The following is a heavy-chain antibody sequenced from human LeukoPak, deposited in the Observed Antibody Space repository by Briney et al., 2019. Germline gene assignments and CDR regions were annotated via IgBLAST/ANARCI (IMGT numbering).Heavy chain of an antibody. CDR2: IHYSRST. CDR1: GGSIRNYY. D-gene: IGHD2-2*02. V-gene: IGHV4-59*01. J-gene: IGHJ4*02. CDR3: ARGYIVVVPAAIDY. Sequence: PSETLSLTCTVSGGSIRNYYWSWIRQTPGKGLEWIAYIHYSRSTSYNPSLKSRITISLDTSKSQFSLALSSVTAADTAVYYCARGYIVVVPAAIDYWGQGTLVTVSS.